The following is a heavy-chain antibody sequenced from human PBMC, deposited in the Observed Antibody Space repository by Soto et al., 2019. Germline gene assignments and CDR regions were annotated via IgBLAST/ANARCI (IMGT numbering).Heavy chain of an antibody. Sequence: PGESLKISCKGSGYSFTSYWIGWVRQMPGKGLEWMGIIYPGDSDTRYSPSFQGQVTISADKSISTAYLQWSSLKASDTAMYYCAGSQWPTYWAYGMDVWGQGTTVTAS. CDR3: AGSQWPTYWAYGMDV. CDR1: GYSFTSYW. V-gene: IGHV5-51*01. CDR2: IYPGDSDT. J-gene: IGHJ6*02. D-gene: IGHD6-19*01.